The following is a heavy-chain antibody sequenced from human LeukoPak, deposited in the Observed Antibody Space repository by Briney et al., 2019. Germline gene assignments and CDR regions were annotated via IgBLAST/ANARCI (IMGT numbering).Heavy chain of an antibody. CDR1: GYSFTSSW. CDR2: INPGDSDT. CDR3: ARQPGAGWFDP. V-gene: IGHV5-51*01. J-gene: IGHJ5*02. Sequence: GEPLKISCQASGYSFTSSWIGWARQMPGKGLEWMAIINPGDSDTRYSPSFQGQVTISADKSISTVYLQWGSLKASDTAMYYCARQPGAGWFDPWGQGTLVTVSS. D-gene: IGHD3-10*01.